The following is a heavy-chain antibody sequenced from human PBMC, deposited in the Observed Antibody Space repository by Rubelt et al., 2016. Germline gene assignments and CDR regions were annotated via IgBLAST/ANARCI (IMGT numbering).Heavy chain of an antibody. CDR1: GYTFTGYY. D-gene: IGHD3-16*01. V-gene: IGHV1-2*06. J-gene: IGHJ6*02. Sequence: PGDSVKVSCKASGYTFTGYYMHWVRQAPGQGLEWMGRINPNSGGTNYAQKFQGRVTMTRDTSISAAYMELSRLRSDDTAVYYCAREGDYYYGMDVWGQGTTVTVSS. CDR2: INPNSGGT. CDR3: AREGDYYYGMDV.